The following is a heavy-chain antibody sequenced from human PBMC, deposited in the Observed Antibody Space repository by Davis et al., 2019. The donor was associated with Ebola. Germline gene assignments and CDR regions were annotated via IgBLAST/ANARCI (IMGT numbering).Heavy chain of an antibody. Sequence: MPSEPLSPTCAVYGASFRGYYWRWIRQPPGKGLEWLGEINHSGSTNYNPSLKSRVTISVDTSQNQLSLKLSSVTAADTAVYYCARGLRGGIVVVPAATNYGMDVWGQGTTVTVSS. CDR2: INHSGST. CDR1: GASFRGYY. V-gene: IGHV4-34*01. CDR3: ARGLRGGIVVVPAATNYGMDV. J-gene: IGHJ6*02. D-gene: IGHD2-2*01.